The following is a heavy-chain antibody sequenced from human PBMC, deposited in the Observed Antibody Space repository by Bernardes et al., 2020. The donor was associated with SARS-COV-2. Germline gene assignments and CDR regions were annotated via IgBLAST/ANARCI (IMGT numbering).Heavy chain of an antibody. Sequence: GGSLRLSCAASGFGFNSYGMNWVRQAPGKGLEWVASISTSSTYIYYADSVKGRFTISRDNAKNSLYLQMNSLRAEDTAVYYCASLGRYGSGDYCDYWGQGSLVNVSS. CDR2: ISTSSTYI. CDR3: ASLGRYGSGDYCDY. CDR1: GFGFNSYG. J-gene: IGHJ4*02. V-gene: IGHV3-21*01. D-gene: IGHD3-10*01.